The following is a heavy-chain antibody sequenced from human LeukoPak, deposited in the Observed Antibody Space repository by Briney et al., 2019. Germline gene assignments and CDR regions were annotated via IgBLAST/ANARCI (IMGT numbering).Heavy chain of an antibody. CDR2: IYYSGST. Sequence: SETLSLTCTVSGGSISSSNYYWTWIRQPPGKGLEWIGSIYYSGSTYYNPSLKSRVTISVDTSKNQFSLKLSSVTAADTAVYYCARHVAAAIDYWGQGTLVTVSS. CDR1: GGSISSSNYY. D-gene: IGHD6-13*01. V-gene: IGHV4-39*01. CDR3: ARHVAAAIDY. J-gene: IGHJ4*02.